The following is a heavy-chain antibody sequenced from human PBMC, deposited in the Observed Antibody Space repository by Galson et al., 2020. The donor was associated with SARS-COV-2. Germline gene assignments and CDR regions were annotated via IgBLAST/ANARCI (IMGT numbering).Heavy chain of an antibody. CDR2: ISPYNGDT. D-gene: IGHD6-13*01. Sequence: GESLKISCKASGYTFTRYGISWVRQAPGQGLEWMGWISPYNGDTNYAHKLQGRFTMTTDTSTSTAYMDLRSLRSDDTAVYYCARGGAAAGPADAFDIWGQGTMVTVSS. V-gene: IGHV1-18*04. J-gene: IGHJ3*02. CDR1: GYTFTRYG. CDR3: ARGGAAAGPADAFDI.